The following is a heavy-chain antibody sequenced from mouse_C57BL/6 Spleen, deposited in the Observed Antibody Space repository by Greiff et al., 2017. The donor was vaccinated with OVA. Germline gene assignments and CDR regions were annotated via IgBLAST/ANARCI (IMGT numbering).Heavy chain of an antibody. CDR3: ARGEGSYYSNYGWFAY. V-gene: IGHV1-55*01. D-gene: IGHD2-5*01. CDR1: GYTFTSYW. Sequence: QVQLQQPGAELVKPGASVKMSCKASGYTFTSYWITWVKQRPGQGLEWIGDIYPGSGSTNYNEKFKSKATLTVDTSSSTAYMQLSSLTSEDSAVYYCARGEGSYYSNYGWFAYWGQGTLVTVSA. CDR2: IYPGSGST. J-gene: IGHJ3*01.